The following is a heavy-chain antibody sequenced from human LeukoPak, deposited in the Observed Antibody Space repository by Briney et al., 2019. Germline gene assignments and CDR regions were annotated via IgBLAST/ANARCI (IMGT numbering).Heavy chain of an antibody. Sequence: ESLKISCKGFGNSFTNYWIAWVRQMPGKGLEWMGIIYPADFNTRYSPSFQGQVTISADKSISTAYLQWSSLKASDTAMYYCARQIGDGAGSYYKTPFDYWGQGTLVTVSS. D-gene: IGHD3-10*01. CDR2: IYPADFNT. V-gene: IGHV5-51*01. CDR1: GNSFTNYW. J-gene: IGHJ4*02. CDR3: ARQIGDGAGSYYKTPFDY.